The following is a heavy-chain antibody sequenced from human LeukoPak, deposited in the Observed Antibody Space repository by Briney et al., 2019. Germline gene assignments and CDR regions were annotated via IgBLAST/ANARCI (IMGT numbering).Heavy chain of an antibody. CDR3: ARASGYSSSWYHY. V-gene: IGHV4-34*01. CDR1: GGSFSGYY. J-gene: IGHJ4*02. CDR2: INHSGST. Sequence: PSETLSLTCAVCGGSFSGYYWSLIRQPPGKGLEWIGEINHSGSTNYNPSLKSRVTISVDTSKNQFSLKLSSVTAADTAVYYCARASGYSSSWYHYWGQGTLVTVSS. D-gene: IGHD6-13*01.